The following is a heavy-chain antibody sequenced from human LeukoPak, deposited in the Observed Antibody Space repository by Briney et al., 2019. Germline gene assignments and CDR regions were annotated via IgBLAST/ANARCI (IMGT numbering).Heavy chain of an antibody. J-gene: IGHJ4*02. CDR2: ISGSGGST. V-gene: IGHV3-23*01. Sequence: GGPLKLPCAASGFPFSSYGMTGAPQAPGKGLEWVSAISGSGGSTYYADSVKGRFTISRDNSKNTLYLQMNSLRAEDTAVYYCTTSGRLDYWGQGTLVTVSS. D-gene: IGHD3-10*01. CDR3: TTSGRLDY. CDR1: GFPFSSYG.